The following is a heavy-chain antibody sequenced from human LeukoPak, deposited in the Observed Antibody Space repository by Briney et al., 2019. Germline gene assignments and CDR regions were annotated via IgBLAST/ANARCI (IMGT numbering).Heavy chain of an antibody. CDR2: IKQDGSEK. V-gene: IGHV3-7*01. Sequence: GGSLRLSCAASGFTFSSNWMSWVRQAPGKGLEWVANIKQDGSEKYYVDSVKGRFTISRDNAKNSLCLQMDSLRAEDTAVYYCARTDSGSSGYFDFWGQGTLVTVSS. CDR1: GFTFSSNW. J-gene: IGHJ4*02. D-gene: IGHD1-26*01. CDR3: ARTDSGSSGYFDF.